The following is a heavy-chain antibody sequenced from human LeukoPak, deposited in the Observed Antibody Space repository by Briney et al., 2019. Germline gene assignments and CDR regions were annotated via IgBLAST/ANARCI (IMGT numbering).Heavy chain of an antibody. CDR3: AKVLARENDILTGYPFDY. Sequence: PGGSMRLSCGGSGFTFSSHGMHGVRQAPGKGLEWVAVISYDGSNKYYADSVKGRFTISRDNSKNTLYLQMNSLRAEDTAVYYCAKVLARENDILTGYPFDYWGQGTLVTVSS. CDR1: GFTFSSHG. J-gene: IGHJ4*02. CDR2: ISYDGSNK. D-gene: IGHD3-9*01. V-gene: IGHV3-30*18.